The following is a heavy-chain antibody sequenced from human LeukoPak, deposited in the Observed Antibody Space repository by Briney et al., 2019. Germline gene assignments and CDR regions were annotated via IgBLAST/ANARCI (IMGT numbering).Heavy chain of an antibody. CDR2: IYYSGST. CDR1: GGSISSSSYY. J-gene: IGHJ4*02. D-gene: IGHD3-16*02. CDR3: ARVRVYGYVWGSYRSEIDY. Sequence: PSETLSLTCTVPGGSISSSSYYWGWIRQPPGKGLEWIGSIYYSGSTYYNPSLKSRVTISVDTSKNQFSLKLSSVTAADTAVYYCARVRVYGYVWGSYRSEIDYWGQGTLVTVSS. V-gene: IGHV4-39*07.